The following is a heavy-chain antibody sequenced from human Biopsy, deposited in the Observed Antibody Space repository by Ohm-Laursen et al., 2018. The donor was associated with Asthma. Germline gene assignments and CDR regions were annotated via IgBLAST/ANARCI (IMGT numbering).Heavy chain of an antibody. CDR2: IYYSGST. CDR3: ARTTYGDDGFDP. CDR1: GGSINIGDYY. V-gene: IGHV4-31*03. J-gene: IGHJ5*02. Sequence: TLSLTCTVSGGSINIGDYYWSWIRQLPVKGLEWIGYIYYSGSTYYNPSLKSRVSISLDTSKNQFSLSLTSVTAADTAVYYCARTTYGDDGFDPWGQGTLVTVS. D-gene: IGHD4-17*01.